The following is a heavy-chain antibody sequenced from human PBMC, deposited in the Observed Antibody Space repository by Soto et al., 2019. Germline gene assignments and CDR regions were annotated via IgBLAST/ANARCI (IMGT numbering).Heavy chain of an antibody. Sequence: QVQLQESGPGLVKPSQTLSLTCTVSGGSISSGGYYWSCIRQHPGKGLEWIGYIYYSGSTYYNPSLKSGVTISVDTSKNQFSLKLSSVTAADTAVYYCARVETMVRGVQKFDYWGQGTLVTVSS. CDR3: ARVETMVRGVQKFDY. D-gene: IGHD3-10*01. V-gene: IGHV4-31*03. J-gene: IGHJ4*02. CDR2: IYYSGST. CDR1: GGSISSGGYY.